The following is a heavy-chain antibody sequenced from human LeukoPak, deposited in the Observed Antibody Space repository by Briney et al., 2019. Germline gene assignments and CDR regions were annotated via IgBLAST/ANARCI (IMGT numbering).Heavy chain of an antibody. D-gene: IGHD2-2*01. CDR2: IYSGGSA. Sequence: GGSLRLSCAASGFTVSINYMNWVRQAPGKGLEWVSVIYSGGSAYYADSVKGRFTISRDNSKNTLYLQMNSLRADDTAVYYCATQRRVDLGYAFNLWGQGTMVTVSS. V-gene: IGHV3-66*01. CDR1: GFTVSINY. J-gene: IGHJ3*01. CDR3: ATQRRVDLGYAFNL.